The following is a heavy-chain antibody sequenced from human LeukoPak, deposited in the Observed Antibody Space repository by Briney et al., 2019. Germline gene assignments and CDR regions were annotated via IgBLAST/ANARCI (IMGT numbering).Heavy chain of an antibody. D-gene: IGHD3-10*01. Sequence: SQTLSLTCTVSGGSISSGDYYWSWIRQPPGKGPEWIGYIYYSGSTYYNPSLKSRVTISVDTSKNQFSLKLSSVTAADTAVYYCARAVVRGAVFDYWGQGTLVTVSS. CDR2: IYYSGST. V-gene: IGHV4-30-4*01. CDR1: GGSISSGDYY. J-gene: IGHJ4*02. CDR3: ARAVVRGAVFDY.